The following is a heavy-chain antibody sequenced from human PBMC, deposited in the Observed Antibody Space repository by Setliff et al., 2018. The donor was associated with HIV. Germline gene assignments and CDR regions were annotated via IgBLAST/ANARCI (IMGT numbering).Heavy chain of an antibody. D-gene: IGHD3-10*01. CDR2: INPSDGSA. V-gene: IGHV1-46*01. J-gene: IGHJ4*02. CDR3: ARDNIIWSKDY. CDR1: GYTFTSCF. Sequence: GASVKVSCKASGYTFTSCFLHWVRQAPGQGLEYMGIINPSDGSADYVEKFQGRLTVTSDTSTTTVSMDLSSLRSEDTAVYYCARDNIIWSKDYWGQGTLVTVSS.